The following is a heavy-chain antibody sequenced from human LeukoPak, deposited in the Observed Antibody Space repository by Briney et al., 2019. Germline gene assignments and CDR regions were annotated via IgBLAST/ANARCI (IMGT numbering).Heavy chain of an antibody. CDR3: ARNGYGDYPIDY. D-gene: IGHD4-17*01. CDR2: IYSGGYT. Sequence: GGSLRLSCAASGFTVSSKYMSWVRQAPGKGLEWVSVIYSGGYTYYADSVKGRFTISRDNSKNTLYLQMNSLRAEDTAVYYCARNGYGDYPIDYWGQGTLVTVSS. V-gene: IGHV3-66*01. CDR1: GFTVSSKY. J-gene: IGHJ4*02.